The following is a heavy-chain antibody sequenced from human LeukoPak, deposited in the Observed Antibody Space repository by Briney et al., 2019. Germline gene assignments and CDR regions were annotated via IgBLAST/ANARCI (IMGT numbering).Heavy chain of an antibody. CDR2: KYYSGNS. Sequence: SETLSLTCAVSGGSISSSSYYWGWIRQPPGKGLELIGTKYYSGNSYYNPSLKSRVTISVDTSKNQFSLKLSSVTAADTAVYYCARHGTSGTNLNWFDPWGQGTLVTVSS. V-gene: IGHV4-39*07. D-gene: IGHD1-1*01. CDR3: ARHGTSGTNLNWFDP. CDR1: GGSISSSSYY. J-gene: IGHJ5*02.